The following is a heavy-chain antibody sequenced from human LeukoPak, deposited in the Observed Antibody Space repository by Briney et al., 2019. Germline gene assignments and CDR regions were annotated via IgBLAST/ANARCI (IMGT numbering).Heavy chain of an antibody. CDR2: ISSRSTNI. J-gene: IGHJ4*02. Sequence: GGSLRLSCAASGFTFSNYNMNWVRQAPGKGLEWVSYISSRSTNIYYTDSVKGRFTISRDNSKNTLYLQMNSLRAEDTAVYYCARGKDSYDSSGYYYGYWGQGTLVTVSS. V-gene: IGHV3-21*01. CDR3: ARGKDSYDSSGYYYGY. CDR1: GFTFSNYN. D-gene: IGHD3-22*01.